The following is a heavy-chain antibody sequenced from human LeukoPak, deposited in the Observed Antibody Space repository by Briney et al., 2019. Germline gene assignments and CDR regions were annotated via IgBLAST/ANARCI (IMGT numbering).Heavy chain of an antibody. CDR2: INTDGSGK. Sequence: GGSLRLSCEASGFTLSTYWMNWVRLVPGKGLDWVANINTDGSGKRYVDSVKGRFTIARDNADNSLSLQMNSLRAEDTAVYYCASWGAGGNSWGQGTLVTVSS. CDR1: GFTLSTYW. J-gene: IGHJ4*02. V-gene: IGHV3-7*01. CDR3: ASWGAGGNS. D-gene: IGHD3-16*01.